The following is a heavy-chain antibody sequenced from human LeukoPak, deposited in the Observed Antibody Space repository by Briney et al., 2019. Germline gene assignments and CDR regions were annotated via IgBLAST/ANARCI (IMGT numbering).Heavy chain of an antibody. CDR2: IDYSGST. CDR3: ARVSRRHTLDY. J-gene: IGHJ4*02. V-gene: IGHV4-59*01. Sequence: KTSETLSLTGIVSNGSISIYNWSWFRQPPGKELKWIGYIDYSGSTNYNPSLKSRVTMSLDTSKNHFSLRLSSVTAADSAVYYCARVSRRHTLDYWGQGTLVTVSS. CDR1: NGSISIYN.